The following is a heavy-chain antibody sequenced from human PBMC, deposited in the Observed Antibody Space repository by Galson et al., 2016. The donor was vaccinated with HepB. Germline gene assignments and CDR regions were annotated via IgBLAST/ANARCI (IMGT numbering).Heavy chain of an antibody. CDR2: ASYDEGNN. V-gene: IGHV3-30-3*01. CDR1: GFTFRIYD. CDR3: AWGAVVPYGIFDYYFRMDV. J-gene: IGHJ6*02. Sequence: SLRLSCAASGFTFRIYDMNWVRQAPGKGLEWVALASYDEGNNYYADSVKGRFTISRDNSRNTLFLQMNGLSPEDTAVYYCAWGAVVPYGIFDYYFRMDVWGQGTTVTVS. D-gene: IGHD2-2*01.